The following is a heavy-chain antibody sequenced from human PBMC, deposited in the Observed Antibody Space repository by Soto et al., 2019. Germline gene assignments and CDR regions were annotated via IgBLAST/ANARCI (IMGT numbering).Heavy chain of an antibody. CDR2: ISSNGGST. CDR1: GFTVSSYA. V-gene: IGHV3-64D*08. D-gene: IGHD3-3*01. CDR3: VKPRGYDFWSGYYTDYFDY. Sequence: PGGSLRLSCSASGFTVSSYAMHWVRQAPGKGLEYVSAISSNGGSTYYADSVKGRFTISRDNSKNTLYLQMSSLRAEDTAVYYCVKPRGYDFWSGYYTDYFDYWGQGTLVTVSS. J-gene: IGHJ4*02.